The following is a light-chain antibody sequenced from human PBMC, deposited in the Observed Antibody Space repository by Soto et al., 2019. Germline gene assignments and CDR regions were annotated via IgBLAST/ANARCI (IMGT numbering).Light chain of an antibody. CDR1: SSDVGGYNY. J-gene: IGLJ1*01. Sequence: SVLTQPSSVSGSPGQSITISCTGTSSDVGGYNYVSWYQQHPGKAPKLMIYDVSNRPSGVPNRFSGSKSGNTASLTISGLQAEDEADYYCSSYTSSSTSYVFGTGTKATV. CDR2: DVS. V-gene: IGLV2-14*01. CDR3: SSYTSSSTSYV.